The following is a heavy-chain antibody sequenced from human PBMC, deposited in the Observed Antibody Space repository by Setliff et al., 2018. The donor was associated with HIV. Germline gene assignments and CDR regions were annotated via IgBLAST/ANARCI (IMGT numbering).Heavy chain of an antibody. CDR2: ISSGIGTT. D-gene: IGHD2-15*01. J-gene: IGHJ2*01. V-gene: IGHV3-23*01. CDR3: VRDVKGGYFDI. CDR1: GSTFSSYA. Sequence: PGGSLRLSCAASGSTFSSYAMSWVRQAPGKGLEWVSAISSGIGTTYYADSVKGRFTISRDNAKNSLYLQMNSLRAEDTALYYCVRDVKGGYFDIWGRGTLVTVS.